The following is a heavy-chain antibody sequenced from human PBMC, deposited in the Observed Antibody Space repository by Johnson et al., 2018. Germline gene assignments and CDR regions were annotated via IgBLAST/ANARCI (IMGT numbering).Heavy chain of an antibody. CDR2: ISYDGSNK. CDR3: AKVAAAGTGYYYYYYMDV. V-gene: IGHV3-30*18. J-gene: IGHJ6*03. Sequence: VQLVQSGGGVVQPGRSLRLSCAASGFTFSSYGMHWVRQAPGKGLEWVAVISYDGSNKYYAESVKGRFTISRDNSKNTLYLQMNSLRAEDTAVYYCAKVAAAGTGYYYYYYMDVWGKGTTVTVSS. D-gene: IGHD6-13*01. CDR1: GFTFSSYG.